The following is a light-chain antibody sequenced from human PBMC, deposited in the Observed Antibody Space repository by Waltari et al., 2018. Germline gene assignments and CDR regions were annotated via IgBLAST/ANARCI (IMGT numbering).Light chain of an antibody. J-gene: IGLJ3*02. Sequence: QSALTQPRSVSGSPGQSVTISCTGTSTDVGSYKYVSWYQHHPGKAPTLMIYDVTQRPSGVPDRLSGSKSCNTASLTISGLQAEDEADYYCCSYSGTYTWVFGGGTKLTVL. CDR3: CSYSGTYTWV. V-gene: IGLV2-11*01. CDR2: DVT. CDR1: STDVGSYKY.